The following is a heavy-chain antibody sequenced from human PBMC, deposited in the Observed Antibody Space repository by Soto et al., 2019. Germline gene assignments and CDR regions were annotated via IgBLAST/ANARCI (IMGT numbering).Heavy chain of an antibody. J-gene: IGHJ3*02. CDR2: IYYSGST. CDR3: ARHSSSSRAFDI. Sequence: SETLSLTCTVSGGSISSYYWSWIRQPPGKGLEWIGYIYYSGSTNYNPSLKSRVTISVDTSKNQFSLKLSSVTAADTAVYYCARHSSSSRAFDIWGQGTMVTVSS. CDR1: GGSISSYY. D-gene: IGHD6-6*01. V-gene: IGHV4-59*08.